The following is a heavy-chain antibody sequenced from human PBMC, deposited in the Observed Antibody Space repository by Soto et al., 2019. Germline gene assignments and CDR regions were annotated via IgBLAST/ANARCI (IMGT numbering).Heavy chain of an antibody. D-gene: IGHD3-16*01. CDR1: GGSTSSDNY. V-gene: IGHV4-30-4*01. Sequence: TSETLSLTXTVSGGSTSSDNYWSWIRQPPGKGLEWIGHIYYSGNTDYNPPLKSRLAISIDTSKNQFSLKLSSVTAADTAVYFCAREGGESSDGLYYFDSWGQGSLVTVSS. J-gene: IGHJ4*02. CDR2: IYYSGNT. CDR3: AREGGESSDGLYYFDS.